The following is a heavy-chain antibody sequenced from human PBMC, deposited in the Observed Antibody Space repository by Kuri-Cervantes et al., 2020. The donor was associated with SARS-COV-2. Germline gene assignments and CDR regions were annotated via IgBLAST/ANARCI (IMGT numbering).Heavy chain of an antibody. Sequence: GGSLRLSCAASGFTFSNHYTSWVRQAPGKGLEWVSYISGNSGYTNYADSVKGRFTISRDNAKNSLYLQMNSLRVEDTAVYYCAKVRAPGDQLILSSPLDYWGQGTLVTVSS. CDR3: AKVRAPGDQLILSSPLDY. D-gene: IGHD1-1*01. CDR2: ISGNSGYT. J-gene: IGHJ4*02. CDR1: GFTFSNHY. V-gene: IGHV3/OR16-9*01.